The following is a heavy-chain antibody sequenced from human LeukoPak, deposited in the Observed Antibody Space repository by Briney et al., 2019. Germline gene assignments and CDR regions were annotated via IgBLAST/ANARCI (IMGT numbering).Heavy chain of an antibody. V-gene: IGHV4-34*01. Sequence: SETLSLTCAVDGGPFSGYYWSWIRQTPGKGLEWIGEINHIGATNYNPSLKSRLTISVETSKNQFSLKLTSVTAADTAVYYCARTAVAGTFPYYYYGMDVWGQGTTVTVSS. J-gene: IGHJ6*02. D-gene: IGHD6-19*01. CDR1: GGPFSGYY. CDR3: ARTAVAGTFPYYYYGMDV. CDR2: INHIGAT.